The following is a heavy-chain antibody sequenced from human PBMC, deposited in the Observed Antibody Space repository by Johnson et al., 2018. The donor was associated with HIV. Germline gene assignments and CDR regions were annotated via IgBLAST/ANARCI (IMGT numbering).Heavy chain of an antibody. CDR2: SSSRGSTI. CDR3: AREARRYHYDSSNDAFDI. V-gene: IGHV3-11*04. Sequence: QVQLVESGGGLVKPGGSLRLSCAASGFTFSDYYMRWISQAPGKGLEWVSYSSSRGSTIYYADSVQGRFTISRDNAKNSLYLQMNSLRAEDTAVYYCAREARRYHYDSSNDAFDIWGQGTMVTVSS. D-gene: IGHD3-22*01. CDR1: GFTFSDYY. J-gene: IGHJ3*02.